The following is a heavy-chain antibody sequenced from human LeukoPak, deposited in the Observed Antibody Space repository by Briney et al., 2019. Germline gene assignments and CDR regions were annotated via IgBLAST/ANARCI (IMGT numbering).Heavy chain of an antibody. J-gene: IGHJ4*02. Sequence: GGSLRLSCTTSGFTFTDYWMTWVRQAPGKGLEWVANISQDGSKKFYVDSVKGRFTISRDNSKNTLYLQMNSLRAEDTAVYYCARSLCSSTSCHSYFDYWGQGTLVTVSS. CDR1: GFTFTDYW. CDR2: ISQDGSKK. D-gene: IGHD2-2*01. V-gene: IGHV3-7*01. CDR3: ARSLCSSTSCHSYFDY.